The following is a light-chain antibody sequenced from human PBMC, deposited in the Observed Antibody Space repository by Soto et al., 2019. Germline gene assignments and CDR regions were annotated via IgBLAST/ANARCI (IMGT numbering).Light chain of an antibody. CDR2: LNSDGRH. J-gene: IGLJ3*02. Sequence: QPVLTQSPSASASLGASVKLTCTLSSGHTNYAIAWLRLQPEKGPRYLMKLNSDGRHSQGDGIPDRFSGSSSGAERYLTISSLRSEDEADYYCLTWGAGIWVFGGGTKLTVL. CDR3: LTWGAGIWV. V-gene: IGLV4-69*01. CDR1: SGHTNYA.